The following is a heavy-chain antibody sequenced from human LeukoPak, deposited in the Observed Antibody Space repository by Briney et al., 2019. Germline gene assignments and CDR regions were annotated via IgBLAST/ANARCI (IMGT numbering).Heavy chain of an antibody. Sequence: GGSLRLSCAASGFTFRSYWMSWVRQAPGEGLEWVANIRQDGNEKYYVDSVKGRFTISRDNVKHSLYLQMNSLRAEDTAMYYCARGGGNFDYWGQGTLVTVSS. V-gene: IGHV3-7*01. CDR2: IRQDGNEK. J-gene: IGHJ4*02. CDR3: ARGGGNFDY. D-gene: IGHD2-15*01. CDR1: GFTFRSYW.